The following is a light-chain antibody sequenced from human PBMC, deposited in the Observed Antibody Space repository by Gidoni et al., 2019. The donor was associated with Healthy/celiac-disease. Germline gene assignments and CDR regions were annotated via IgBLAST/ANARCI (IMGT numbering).Light chain of an antibody. CDR1: QSISSY. V-gene: IGKV1-39*01. CDR2: AAS. Sequence: IKMTKSPSSLSASVGDRVPITCRASQSISSYLTWYQQKPVKAPKLLITAASSLQSGVQSWFSGSGSGTDFTLPISSLQPEDFATYYCQQSYSTPPLTFGGGTKVEIK. J-gene: IGKJ4*01. CDR3: QQSYSTPPLT.